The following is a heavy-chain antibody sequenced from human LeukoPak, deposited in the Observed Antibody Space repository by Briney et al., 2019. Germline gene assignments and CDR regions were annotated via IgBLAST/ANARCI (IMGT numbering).Heavy chain of an antibody. CDR3: AREEVTRAWIPFDF. Sequence: SETLSLTCTVSGVAVSSGNYYWSWIRQPPGKGLEWIGHIYYTGSTSYNPSLMSRVTMSVDAPKNQLTLKVRSVTAADTAVYYCAREEVTRAWIPFDFWGRGALVTVSS. J-gene: IGHJ4*02. D-gene: IGHD4-11*01. CDR2: IYYTGST. CDR1: GVAVSSGNYY. V-gene: IGHV4-61*01.